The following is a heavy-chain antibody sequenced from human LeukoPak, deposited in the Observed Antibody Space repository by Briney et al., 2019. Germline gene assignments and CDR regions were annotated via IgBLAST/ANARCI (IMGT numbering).Heavy chain of an antibody. CDR2: INSDGSST. CDR1: GFTFSSYW. Sequence: PGGSPRLSCAASGFTFSSYWMHWVRQAPGKGLVWVSRINSDGSSTSYADSVKGRFTISRDNAKNTLYLQMNSLRAEDTAVYYCARDDYGGPIDYWGQGTLVTVSS. D-gene: IGHD4/OR15-4a*01. CDR3: ARDDYGGPIDY. V-gene: IGHV3-74*01. J-gene: IGHJ4*02.